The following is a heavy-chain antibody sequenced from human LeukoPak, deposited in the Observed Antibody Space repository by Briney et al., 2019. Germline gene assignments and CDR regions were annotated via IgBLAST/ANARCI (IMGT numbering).Heavy chain of an antibody. CDR3: AREGSSSTPPFDY. CDR2: IKQDGSEK. CDR1: GFTFSTFW. V-gene: IGHV3-7*01. Sequence: GGSLRLSCAASGFTFSTFWMSWVRQAPGKGLEWVANIKQDGSEKYYVDSVKGRFTISRDTAKNSLYLQMSSLRAEDTAVYYCAREGSSSTPPFDYWGQGTLVTVPS. D-gene: IGHD6-6*01. J-gene: IGHJ4*02.